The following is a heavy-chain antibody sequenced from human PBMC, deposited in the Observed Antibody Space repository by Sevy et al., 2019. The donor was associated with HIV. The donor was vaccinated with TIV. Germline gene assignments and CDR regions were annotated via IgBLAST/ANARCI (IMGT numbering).Heavy chain of an antibody. CDR3: AKNTAAAGAGGFHY. J-gene: IGHJ4*02. CDR2: IQYDGNDK. D-gene: IGHD6-13*01. V-gene: IGHV3-30*02. CDR1: RFIFNDYG. Sequence: GESLKISCAASRFIFNDYGMHWVRQAPGKGLEWVAFIQYDGNDKYYADSMRGRFTISRDNSKNMLFLQMNSLRSEDTAMYYCAKNTAAAGAGGFHYWGQGTLVTVSS.